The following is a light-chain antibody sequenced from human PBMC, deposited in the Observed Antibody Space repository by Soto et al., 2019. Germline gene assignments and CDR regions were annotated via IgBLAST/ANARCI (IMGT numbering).Light chain of an antibody. V-gene: IGLV2-14*01. J-gene: IGLJ1*01. CDR3: SSETCSISLFV. CDR1: SSDVGGYDY. CDR2: DVS. Sequence: QSVLTQPASVSGSPGQSITISCTGTSSDVGGYDYVSWYQQHPGKAPKLMIYDVSSRPSGVSNRFSGSKSGNTASLTISGLQAEDESDDYCSSETCSISLFVFGTGTKVNV.